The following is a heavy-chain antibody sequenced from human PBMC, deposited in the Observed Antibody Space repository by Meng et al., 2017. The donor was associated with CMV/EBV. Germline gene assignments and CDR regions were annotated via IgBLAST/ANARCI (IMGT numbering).Heavy chain of an antibody. CDR2: VNSNNDAT. CDR3: VRSSGWSLFDY. D-gene: IGHD6-19*01. Sequence: VQPGQFWARMKKPGAHVQVSCTTSGFTFSDYYILWVRQAPGQGLEWMGWVNSNNDATNYARKFQGRVSMTRDTSISTAHMELSRLMSDDTAVYYCVRSSGWSLFDYWGQGTLVTVSS. V-gene: IGHV1-2*02. J-gene: IGHJ4*02. CDR1: GFTFSDYY.